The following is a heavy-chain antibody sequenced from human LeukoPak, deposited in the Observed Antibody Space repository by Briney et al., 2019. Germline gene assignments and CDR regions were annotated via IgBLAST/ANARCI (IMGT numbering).Heavy chain of an antibody. CDR2: IYHSGST. CDR1: GGSISSGGYS. CDR3: ARETGSGYYDY. Sequence: SGTLSLTCAVSGGSISSGGYSWSWIRQPPGKGLEWIGYIYHSGSTYYNPSLKSRVTISVDRSKNQFSLKLSSVTAADTAVYYCARETGSGYYDYWGQGTLVTVSS. V-gene: IGHV4-30-2*01. D-gene: IGHD3-22*01. J-gene: IGHJ4*02.